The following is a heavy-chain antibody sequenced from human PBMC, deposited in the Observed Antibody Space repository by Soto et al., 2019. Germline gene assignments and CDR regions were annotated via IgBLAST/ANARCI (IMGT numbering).Heavy chain of an antibody. CDR3: ARGGRVVVPAAVDY. V-gene: IGHV4-34*01. CDR2: INHSGST. CDR1: GGSFSGYY. D-gene: IGHD2-2*01. J-gene: IGHJ4*02. Sequence: QVQLQQWGAGLLKPSETLSLTCAVYGGSFSGYYWSWIRQPPGKGPEWIGEINHSGSTNYNPSLKSRVTISVDTSKNQFSLKLSSVTAADTAVYYCARGGRVVVPAAVDYWGQGTLVTVSS.